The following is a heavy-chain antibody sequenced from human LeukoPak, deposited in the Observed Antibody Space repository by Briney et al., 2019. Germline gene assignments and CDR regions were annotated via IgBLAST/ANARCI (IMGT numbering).Heavy chain of an antibody. V-gene: IGHV1-46*01. D-gene: IGHD3-22*01. J-gene: IGHJ4*02. CDR2: IHPSGGST. Sequence: ASVKVSCKASGYTFTSYYMHWLRHAPGQGREWMGIIHPSGGSTNYAQKFQGRVTMTRDMSTSTVYMELSSVRSEDTAVYYCAREPFADYDSSGNLPSPFDYWGQGTLVTVSS. CDR3: AREPFADYDSSGNLPSPFDY. CDR1: GYTFTSYY.